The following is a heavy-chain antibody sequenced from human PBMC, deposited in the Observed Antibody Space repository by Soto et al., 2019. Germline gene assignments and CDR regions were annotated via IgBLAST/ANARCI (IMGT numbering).Heavy chain of an antibody. Sequence: EVHLLESGGNLVQRGGSLRLSCAASGFTFGAYSMSWVRQAPGKALEWVSSITQSSSYTHYADSVKGRFTISRDDSRNTLYLQMNSLRADDTAVYYCAKDDVKGDGLWLVGTWGQGTVVTVSS. CDR3: AKDDVKGDGLWLVGT. D-gene: IGHD2-21*02. V-gene: IGHV3-23*01. CDR1: GFTFGAYS. J-gene: IGHJ5*02. CDR2: ITQSSSYT.